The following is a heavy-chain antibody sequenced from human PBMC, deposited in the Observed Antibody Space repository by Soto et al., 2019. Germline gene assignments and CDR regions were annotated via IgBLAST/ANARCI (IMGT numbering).Heavy chain of an antibody. D-gene: IGHD2-15*01. Sequence: QVQLVESGGGVVQPGRSLRLSCAASGFTFSSYGMHWVRQAPGKGLEWVAVIWYDGSNKYYADSVKGRFTISRDNSKKTLYLQMNSLRAEDTAVYYCARGDVFNVGYCSGGSGYAIDYWGQGTLVTVSS. V-gene: IGHV3-33*01. CDR2: IWYDGSNK. J-gene: IGHJ4*02. CDR1: GFTFSSYG. CDR3: ARGDVFNVGYCSGGSGYAIDY.